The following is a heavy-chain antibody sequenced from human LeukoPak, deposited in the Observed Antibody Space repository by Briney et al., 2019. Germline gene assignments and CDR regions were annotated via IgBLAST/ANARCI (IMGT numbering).Heavy chain of an antibody. J-gene: IGHJ4*02. CDR3: ARVTVGRSYYDSMLIDY. CDR2: IYSSGST. Sequence: SETLSLTCTASGGSISSGSYYWSWIRQPAGKGLEWIGRIYSSGSTNYNPSLKSRVTISVDTSKNQFSLKLSSVTAADTAVYYCARVTVGRSYYDSMLIDYWGQGTLVTVSS. CDR1: GGSISSGSYY. V-gene: IGHV4-61*02. D-gene: IGHD3-22*01.